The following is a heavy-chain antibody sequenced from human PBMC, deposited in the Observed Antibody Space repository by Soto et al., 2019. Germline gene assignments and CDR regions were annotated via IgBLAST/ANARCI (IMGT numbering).Heavy chain of an antibody. CDR2: ISNSGDYI. J-gene: IGHJ4*02. V-gene: IGHV3-21*04. CDR1: GSTFRTYG. Sequence: GGSLRLSCTASGSTFRTYGMNLVRQAPGKGLEWVSSISNSGDYIYYADSVQGRFTISRDNSKNTLYLQMNSLRAEDTAVYYCAKVAQGPVSDYVPFVALYYFDYWGQGTLVTVSS. D-gene: IGHD1-26*01. CDR3: AKVAQGPVSDYVPFVALYYFDY.